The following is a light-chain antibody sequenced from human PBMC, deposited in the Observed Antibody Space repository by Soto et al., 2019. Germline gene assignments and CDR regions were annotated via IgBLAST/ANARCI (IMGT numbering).Light chain of an antibody. V-gene: IGLV1-44*01. CDR1: NSNIGSNT. Sequence: QSVLTQPPSASGTPGQRVTISCSGSNSNIGSNTVKWYQQLPGTAPKLLIYSNNQRPSGVPDRFSGSKSGTSASLAISGRQAEDEADYDCAAWDDSLNGVIFGGGTKLTVL. J-gene: IGLJ2*01. CDR3: AAWDDSLNGVI. CDR2: SNN.